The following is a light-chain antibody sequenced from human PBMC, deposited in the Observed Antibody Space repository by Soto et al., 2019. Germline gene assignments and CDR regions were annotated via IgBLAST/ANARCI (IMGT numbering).Light chain of an antibody. CDR1: QSVSSN. CDR2: GAS. J-gene: IGKJ2*01. V-gene: IGKV3-15*01. Sequence: EIVMTQSTATLSESPGERATLSCRASQSVSSNLAWYQQKPGQAPRLLIYGASNRATGIPARFSGSGSGTELTLTISSMQSEDFAVYSCQQYNNWPPYTFGQGTKLEIK. CDR3: QQYNNWPPYT.